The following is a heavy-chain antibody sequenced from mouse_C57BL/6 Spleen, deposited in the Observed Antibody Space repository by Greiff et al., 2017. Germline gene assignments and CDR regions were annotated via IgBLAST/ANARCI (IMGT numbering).Heavy chain of an antibody. V-gene: IGHV7-3*01. Sequence: EVQLQQSGGGLVQPGGSLSLSCAASGFTFTDYYMSWVRQPPGKALEWLGFIRNKANGYTTEYSASVKGRFTISRDNSQSILYLQMNALRAEDSATYYCARYSNYGYFDVWGTGTTVTVSS. CDR3: ARYSNYGYFDV. J-gene: IGHJ1*03. CDR1: GFTFTDYY. CDR2: IRNKANGYTT.